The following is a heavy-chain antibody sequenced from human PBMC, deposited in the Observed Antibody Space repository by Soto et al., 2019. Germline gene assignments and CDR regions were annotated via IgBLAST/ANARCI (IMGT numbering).Heavy chain of an antibody. CDR1: GFTFENYA. J-gene: IGHJ6*02. CDR2: ISGSGGTT. Sequence: LRLSCVASGFTFENYAMSWVRQAPGQGLEWVSAISGSGGTTYYSDSVKGRFTISRDNSKNTVYLQMNDLRVEDAAEYFCAKDSWAIFGVPAGEYYAMDVWGQGTTVTVSS. D-gene: IGHD3-3*01. V-gene: IGHV3-23*01. CDR3: AKDSWAIFGVPAGEYYAMDV.